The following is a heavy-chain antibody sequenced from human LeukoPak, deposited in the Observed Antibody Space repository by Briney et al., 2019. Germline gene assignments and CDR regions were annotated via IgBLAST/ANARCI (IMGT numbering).Heavy chain of an antibody. J-gene: IGHJ5*02. CDR3: ARDRRPSSWLGVGP. CDR1: GFTFSDHY. D-gene: IGHD6-13*01. V-gene: IGHV3-11*04. Sequence: PGGSLRLSCAASGFTFSDHYMSWLRQAPGKGLEWISYIGTSGNTIYYADSVKGRFTISRDNAKNSLHLQMNSLRAEDTAVYYCARDRRPSSWLGVGPWGQGTLVTVSS. CDR2: IGTSGNTI.